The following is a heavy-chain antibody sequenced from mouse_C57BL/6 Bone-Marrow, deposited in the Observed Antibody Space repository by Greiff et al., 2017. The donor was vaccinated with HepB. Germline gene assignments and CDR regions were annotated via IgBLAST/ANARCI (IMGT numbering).Heavy chain of an antibody. CDR2: IWSGGST. J-gene: IGHJ4*01. CDR3: ARLRRGYYYAMDY. Sequence: VKLMESGPGLVQPSQSLSITCTVSGFSFTSYGVHWVRQSPGKGLEWLGVIWSGGSTDYNAAFISRLSISKDNSKSQVFFKMNSLQADDTAIYYCARLRRGYYYAMDYWGQGTSVTVSS. D-gene: IGHD2-12*01. V-gene: IGHV2-2*01. CDR1: GFSFTSYG.